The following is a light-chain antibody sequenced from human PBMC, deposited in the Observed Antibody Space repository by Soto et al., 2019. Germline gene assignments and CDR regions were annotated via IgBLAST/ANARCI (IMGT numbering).Light chain of an antibody. CDR3: LQTDSVPYT. CDR2: FAS. Sequence: DIQMTQSPSSLSASVGDRVTLTCRASQSISSYLNWYQLKPGRPPKLLIYFASSLQAGVPSRFSGAGSDAAFTLTITDLQPEDFTSYFWLQTDSVPYTFGQGTML. V-gene: IGKV1-39*01. CDR1: QSISSY. J-gene: IGKJ2*01.